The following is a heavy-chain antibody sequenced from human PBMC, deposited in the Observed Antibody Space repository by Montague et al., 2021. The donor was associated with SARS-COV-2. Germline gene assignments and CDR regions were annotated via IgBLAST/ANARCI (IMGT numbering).Heavy chain of an antibody. V-gene: IGHV4-34*01. D-gene: IGHD4-23*01. J-gene: IGHJ4*02. Sequence: SETLSLTCAVSGGSLSGFYWTWIRQAPGKGLEWVGEITHGCSTSYSPALTSRLTISLDTSKNQFSLKLDSVTAADTATYYCARSHDYRGNDYFDSWGQGALVIVSS. CDR3: ARSHDYRGNDYFDS. CDR2: ITHGCST. CDR1: GGSLSGFY.